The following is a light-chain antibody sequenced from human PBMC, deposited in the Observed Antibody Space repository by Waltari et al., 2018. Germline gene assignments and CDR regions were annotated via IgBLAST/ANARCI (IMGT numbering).Light chain of an antibody. CDR3: ALYMGSGIWV. J-gene: IGLJ3*02. V-gene: IGLV8-61*01. CDR2: KAN. Sequence: QTVVTQEPSLSVSPGGTVTLTCALSSGSLSTTSYATWYQQTPGQAPRTLVYKANARSSGVPARFSGSILGNTAALTITGAHADDESDYYCALYMGSGIWVFGGGTRLTVL. CDR1: SGSLSTTSY.